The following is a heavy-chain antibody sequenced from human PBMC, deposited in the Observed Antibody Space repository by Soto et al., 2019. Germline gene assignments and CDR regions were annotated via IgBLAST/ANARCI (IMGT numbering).Heavy chain of an antibody. V-gene: IGHV1-69*01. J-gene: IGHJ4*02. CDR2: IIPIFGTA. Sequence: QVPLVQSGAEVKKPGSSVKVSCKASGGTFSSYAISWVRQAPGQGLEWMGGIIPIFGTANYAQKFQGRVTITADESTSEAYMELSSLRSEDTAVYYCARESVMVGATDSFEDYWGQGTLVTVSS. CDR1: GGTFSSYA. CDR3: ARESVMVGATDSFEDY. D-gene: IGHD1-26*01.